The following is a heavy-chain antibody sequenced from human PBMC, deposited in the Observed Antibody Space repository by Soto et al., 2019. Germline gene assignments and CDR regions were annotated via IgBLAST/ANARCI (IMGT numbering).Heavy chain of an antibody. Sequence: QLQLQESGPGLVKPSGTLSLTCTVSGGSISTNNYYWGWLRQPPGKGLEWIGSIYYTGTTYYNPSLKSRVTISVDTSKNQFSLKLSSVTAADTAVYYCSRGTYRYSDFWGQGTLVTVSS. CDR2: IYYTGTT. CDR1: GGSISTNNYY. D-gene: IGHD3-16*02. V-gene: IGHV4-39*01. J-gene: IGHJ4*02. CDR3: SRGTYRYSDF.